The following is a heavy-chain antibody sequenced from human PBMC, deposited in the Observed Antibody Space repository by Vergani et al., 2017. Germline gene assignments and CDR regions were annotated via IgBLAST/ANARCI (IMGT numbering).Heavy chain of an antibody. CDR2: IIPIFGTA. D-gene: IGHD5-12*01. V-gene: IGHV1-69*01. CDR1: GGIFSSYA. CDR3: ARGATNPDYYYYYYVDV. J-gene: IGHJ6*03. Sequence: QVQLVQSGAEVKKPGSSVKVSCKASGGIFSSYAISWVRQAPGQGLEWMGGIIPIFGTANYAQKFQGRVTITADESTSTAYMELSSLRSEDTAVYYCARGATNPDYYYYYYVDVWGKGTTVAVSS.